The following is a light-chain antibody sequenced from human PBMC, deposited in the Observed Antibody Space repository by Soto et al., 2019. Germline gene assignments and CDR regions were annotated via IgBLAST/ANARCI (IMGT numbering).Light chain of an antibody. CDR1: TSNIGSNT. CDR3: STWDDSLNGVV. V-gene: IGLV1-44*01. CDR2: SNN. J-gene: IGLJ3*02. Sequence: QSVLTQPPSASGTPGQMVTISCSGSTSNIGSNTVNWYQQLPRTAPKLLIYSNNERPSGVPDRFSGSKSGTSASLATSGLQSEDEADYYCSTWDDSLNGVVFGGGTKLTVL.